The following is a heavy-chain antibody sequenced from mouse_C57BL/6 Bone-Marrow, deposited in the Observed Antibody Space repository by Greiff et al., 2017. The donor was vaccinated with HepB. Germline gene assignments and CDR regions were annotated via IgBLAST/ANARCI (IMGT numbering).Heavy chain of an antibody. J-gene: IGHJ3*01. CDR3: IYEEGFFAY. CDR1: GFTFSNYW. V-gene: IGHV6-3*01. CDR2: IRLKSDNYAT. Sequence: EVKLMESGGGLVQPGGSMKLSCVASGFTFSNYWMNWVRQSPEKGLEWVAQIRLKSDNYATHYAESVKGRFTISRDDSKSSVYLQMNNLRAEDTGIYYCIYEEGFFAYWGQGTLVTVSA. D-gene: IGHD2-3*01.